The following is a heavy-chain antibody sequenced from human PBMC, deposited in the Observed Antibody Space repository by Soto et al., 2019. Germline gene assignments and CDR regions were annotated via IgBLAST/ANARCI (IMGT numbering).Heavy chain of an antibody. J-gene: IGHJ5*02. D-gene: IGHD3-22*01. CDR3: AGRYNYDSSGLDP. V-gene: IGHV3-11*01. CDR1: GFIFSDYY. CDR2: ISPSGSSI. Sequence: QVQLVESGGGLVKPGGSLRLSCAASGFIFSDYYMSWVRQAPGKGLEWVSYISPSGSSIYYADSVKGRFTISRDNAENSLFLQMNNLRAEDTAIYYCAGRYNYDSSGLDPWGQGTLVTVSS.